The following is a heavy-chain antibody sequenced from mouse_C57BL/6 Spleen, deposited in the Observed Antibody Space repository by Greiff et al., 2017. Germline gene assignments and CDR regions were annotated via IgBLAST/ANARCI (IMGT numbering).Heavy chain of an antibody. CDR1: GYTFTDYE. V-gene: IGHV1-15*01. CDR3: TWLLPDWLAY. CDR2: IDPETGGT. D-gene: IGHD2-3*01. J-gene: IGHJ3*01. Sequence: QVQLQQSGAELVRPGASVTLSCKASGYTFTDYEMHWVKQTPVHGLEWIGAIDPETGGTAYNQKFKGKAILTADKSSSTAFMELRSLTSEDSAVYYCTWLLPDWLAYWGQGTLVTVSA.